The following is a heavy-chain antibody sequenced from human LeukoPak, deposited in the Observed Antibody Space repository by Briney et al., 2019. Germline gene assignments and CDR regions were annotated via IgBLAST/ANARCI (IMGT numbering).Heavy chain of an antibody. J-gene: IGHJ4*02. V-gene: IGHV1-69*05. CDR1: GGTFSSYA. CDR2: IIPIFGTA. Sequence: GSSVKVSCKASGGTFSSYAINWVRQAPGQGLEWMGGIIPIFGTANYAQKFQGRVTMTRDTSTSTVYMELSSLRSEDTAVYYCARERLGNIVATMAYWGQGTLVTVSS. CDR3: ARERLGNIVATMAY. D-gene: IGHD5-12*01.